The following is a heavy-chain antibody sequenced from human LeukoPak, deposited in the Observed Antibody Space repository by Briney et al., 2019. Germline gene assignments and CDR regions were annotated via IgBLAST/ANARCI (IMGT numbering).Heavy chain of an antibody. J-gene: IGHJ4*02. CDR3: ARSEAFDY. CDR2: INPSTGGT. CDR1: GYTFTGYY. Sequence: GASVKVSRKASGYTFTGYYLHWVRQAPGQGLEWMGWINPSTGGTNYARKFQGRVTMTRDTSISTAYLELSRPTSDDTAVYYCARSEAFDYWGQGTLVTVSS. V-gene: IGHV1-2*02.